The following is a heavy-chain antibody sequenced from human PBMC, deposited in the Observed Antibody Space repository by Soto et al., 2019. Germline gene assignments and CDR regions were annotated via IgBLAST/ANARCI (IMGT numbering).Heavy chain of an antibody. CDR3: ARSLLGDHYDSDGLDS. J-gene: IGHJ4*02. D-gene: IGHD3-22*01. CDR1: GGPYSKYS. V-gene: IGHV1-69*02. CDR2: IIPIFDIT. Sequence: QVQLVQSGTEVKKPGSSVTVSCKASGGPYSKYSISWVRQAPGQGLEWMGRIIPIFDITNYAQKFQGRVTINADKSTSTVYMDLSSLRSEDTAVYYCARSLLGDHYDSDGLDSWGQGTLVSVSS.